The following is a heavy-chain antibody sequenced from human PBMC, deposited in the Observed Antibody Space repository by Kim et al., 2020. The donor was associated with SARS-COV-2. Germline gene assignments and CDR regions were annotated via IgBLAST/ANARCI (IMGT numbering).Heavy chain of an antibody. D-gene: IGHD3-10*01. V-gene: IGHV3-33*06. CDR3: AKGGGSPGSYYDS. Sequence: YAASVKGRFTISRDNSKNTLYLQMNSLRAEDTAVYYCAKGGGSPGSYYDSWGQGTLVTVSS. J-gene: IGHJ4*02.